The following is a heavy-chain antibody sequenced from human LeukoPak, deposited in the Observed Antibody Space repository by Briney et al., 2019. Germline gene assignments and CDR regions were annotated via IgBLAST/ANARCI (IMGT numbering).Heavy chain of an antibody. Sequence: GGSLRLSCAAAGVTFSSYAMSWVRQAPGKGLEWVANTNRDGSEKYYVDSVKGRVTISRDNAMNFLYLQLNSLRVDDTAVYYCARDSASCRGCAFDIWGQGTVVTVSS. J-gene: IGHJ3*02. V-gene: IGHV3-7*01. CDR3: ARDSASCRGCAFDI. CDR1: GVTFSSYA. CDR2: TNRDGSEK. D-gene: IGHD2-2*01.